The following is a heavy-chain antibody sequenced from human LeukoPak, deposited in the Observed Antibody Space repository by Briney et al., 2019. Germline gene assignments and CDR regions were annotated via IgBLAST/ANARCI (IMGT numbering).Heavy chain of an antibody. CDR3: ARETPTPGPYGDYWYFDL. CDR1: GGSISSGGYY. V-gene: IGHV4-31*03. J-gene: IGHJ2*01. CDR2: IYYSGST. D-gene: IGHD4-17*01. Sequence: PSETLSLTCTVSGGSISSGGYYWSWIRQHPGKGLEWIGYIYYSGSTYYNPSLKSRVTISVDTSKNQFSLKLSSVTAADTAVYYCARETPTPGPYGDYWYFDLWGRGTLVTVSS.